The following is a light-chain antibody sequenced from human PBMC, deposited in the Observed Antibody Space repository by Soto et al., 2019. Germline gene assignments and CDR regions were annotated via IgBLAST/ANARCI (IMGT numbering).Light chain of an antibody. J-gene: IGKJ4*01. CDR1: QGLNSY. Sequence: DIQLTQSPSFLSASVGDRVTITCRASQGLNSYFAWYQQKPGKAPRLLLYATSTLRSVFPSRFSCSGSGTELTLTISRLRPEDVATYYCQQLNTYPLTFGGGTKVEIK. CDR3: QQLNTYPLT. V-gene: IGKV1-9*01. CDR2: ATS.